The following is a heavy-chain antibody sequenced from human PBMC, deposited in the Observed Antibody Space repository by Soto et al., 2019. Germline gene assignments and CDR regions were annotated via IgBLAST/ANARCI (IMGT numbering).Heavy chain of an antibody. CDR1: GFTFSDYS. Sequence: EVHLLESGGGLVQPGGSLRLSCAASGFTFSDYSMSWVRQTPERGLEWVSSLTRDGTSYYADSVQGRFTVSRDNSKNTVSLQMHSLRDEDTALYYCTKRATTIPTPGNYFDSWGQGTLVTVSS. D-gene: IGHD1-1*01. CDR3: TKRATTIPTPGNYFDS. CDR2: LTRDGTS. J-gene: IGHJ4*02. V-gene: IGHV3-23*01.